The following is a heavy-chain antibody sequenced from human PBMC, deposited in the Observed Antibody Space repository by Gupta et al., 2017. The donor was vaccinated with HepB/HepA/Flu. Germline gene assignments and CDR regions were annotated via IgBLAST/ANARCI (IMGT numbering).Heavy chain of an antibody. Sequence: HVQLVQSGAEVTKPGASVKVSCKASGFTFTGYYMHWVRQAPGQGLEWMGWIKPNSGETNDAKKVQGRVTMTRDTASRTAYMEMGRMTYADTAVYYCAIPGGVSSPTEADGGHGTMVTVCS. CDR2: IKPNSGET. D-gene: IGHD3-16*01. CDR3: AIPGGVSSPTEAD. CDR1: GFTFTGYY. J-gene: IGHJ4*01. V-gene: IGHV1-2*02.